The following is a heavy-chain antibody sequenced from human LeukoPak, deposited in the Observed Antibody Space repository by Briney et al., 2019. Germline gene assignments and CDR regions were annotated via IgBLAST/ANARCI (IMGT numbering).Heavy chain of an antibody. D-gene: IGHD6-19*01. CDR1: RFTLSSYE. Sequence: QPGGSLRLSCTVSRFTLSSYEMSWIRQAPGKGLEWVSSIDYDGGSGHYADSVKGRFTISRDNSNNTLFLHLNSLRGEDTAVYYCTRNSGWYGLSWGQGTLVTVSS. CDR2: IDYDGGSG. CDR3: TRNSGWYGLS. J-gene: IGHJ1*01. V-gene: IGHV3-23*01.